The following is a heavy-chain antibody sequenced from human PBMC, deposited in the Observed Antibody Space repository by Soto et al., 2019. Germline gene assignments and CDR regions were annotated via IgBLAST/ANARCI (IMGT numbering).Heavy chain of an antibody. J-gene: IGHJ4*02. D-gene: IGHD6-13*01. CDR3: VRLIAGAAPDY. V-gene: IGHV5-10-1*01. CDR2: IDPSDSYT. Sequence: GESLKISCKGSGYSFTTYWISWVRQMPGKGLEWMGRIDPSDSYTNYSPSSQGHATISVDKSISTAYLQWSSLKASDTAMYYCVRLIAGAAPDYWGKGTLVTVSS. CDR1: GYSFTTYW.